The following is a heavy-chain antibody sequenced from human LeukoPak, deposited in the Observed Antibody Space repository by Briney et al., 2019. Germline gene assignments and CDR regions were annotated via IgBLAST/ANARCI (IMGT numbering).Heavy chain of an antibody. CDR1: GDTISGSRFF. Sequence: SETLSLTCTVSGDTISGSRFFWAWIRQPPGKGLEWIGSLSDRGSPKYSPSFQSRVSIFTDTAKNQLSLNLKSVTAADTAIYYCARDANYRDRSGYPSPFDCWGQGILVTVSS. CDR2: LSDRGSP. J-gene: IGHJ4*02. D-gene: IGHD6-19*01. V-gene: IGHV4-39*02. CDR3: ARDANYRDRSGYPSPFDC.